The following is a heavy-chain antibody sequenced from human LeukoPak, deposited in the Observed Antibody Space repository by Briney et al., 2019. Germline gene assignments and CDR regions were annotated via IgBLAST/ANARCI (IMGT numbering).Heavy chain of an antibody. D-gene: IGHD3-16*01. CDR1: GGSISSYY. Sequence: SETLSLTCTVSGGSISSYYWSWIRQPAGKGLEWIGRIGRMYTSGSTNYNPSLKSRVTMSVDTSKNQFSLKLTSVTAADTAVYYCARTGGGPDQADFDFWGQGTPVIVSS. CDR3: ARTGGGPDQADFDF. J-gene: IGHJ4*02. CDR2: IGRMYTSGST. V-gene: IGHV4-4*07.